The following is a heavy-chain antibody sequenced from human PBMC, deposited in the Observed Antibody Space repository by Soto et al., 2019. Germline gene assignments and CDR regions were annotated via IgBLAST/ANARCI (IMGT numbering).Heavy chain of an antibody. Sequence: GESLKISCAASGFTFSSYGMHWVRQAPGKGLEWVAVISYDGSNKYYADSVKGRFTISRDNSKNTLYLQMNSLRAEDTAVYYCAKVKYDSGSYYSDYWGQGTLVTVSS. CDR2: ISYDGSNK. J-gene: IGHJ4*02. CDR1: GFTFSSYG. CDR3: AKVKYDSGSYYSDY. D-gene: IGHD1-26*01. V-gene: IGHV3-30*18.